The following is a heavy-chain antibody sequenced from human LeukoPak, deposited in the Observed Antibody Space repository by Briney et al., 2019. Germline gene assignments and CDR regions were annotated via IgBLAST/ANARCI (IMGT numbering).Heavy chain of an antibody. D-gene: IGHD6-6*01. Sequence: GGSLRLSCAASGFTVSSNYMSWVRQAPGKGLEWVSVIDNGGSTYYADSVKGRFTISRDNSKNTLYLQMNSLGAEDTAVYYCARDGSARSLGNWGQGTLVSVSS. CDR3: ARDGSARSLGN. J-gene: IGHJ4*02. V-gene: IGHV3-53*01. CDR1: GFTVSSNY. CDR2: IDNGGST.